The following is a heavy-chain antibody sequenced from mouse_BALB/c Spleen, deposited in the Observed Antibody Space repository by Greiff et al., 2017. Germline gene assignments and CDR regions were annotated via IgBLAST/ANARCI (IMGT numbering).Heavy chain of an antibody. D-gene: IGHD2-10*02. Sequence: QVQLKESGPGLVQPSQSLCITCTVSGFSLPSYGVHWVRQPPGKGLEWLGVIWSGGSTDYNAAFISRLSISKDNSKSQVFFKMNSLQADDTAIYCCARNFGVWAYAMDYWGQGTSVTVSS. V-gene: IGHV2-4*02. CDR2: IWSGGST. CDR1: GFSLPSYG. CDR3: ARNFGVWAYAMDY. J-gene: IGHJ4*01.